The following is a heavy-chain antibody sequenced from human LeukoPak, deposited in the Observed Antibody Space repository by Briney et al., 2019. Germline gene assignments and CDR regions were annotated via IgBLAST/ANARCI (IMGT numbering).Heavy chain of an antibody. J-gene: IGHJ5*02. CDR2: IYHSGST. CDR1: GGSISSGGYS. D-gene: IGHD6-13*01. CDR3: ARRMAAAGSNWFDP. Sequence: SETLSLTCAVSGGSISSGGYSWSWIRQPPGKGLERIGYIYHSGSTYYNPSLKSRVTISVDRSKNQFSLKLSSVTAADTAVYYCARRMAAAGSNWFDPWGQGTLVTVSS. V-gene: IGHV4-30-2*01.